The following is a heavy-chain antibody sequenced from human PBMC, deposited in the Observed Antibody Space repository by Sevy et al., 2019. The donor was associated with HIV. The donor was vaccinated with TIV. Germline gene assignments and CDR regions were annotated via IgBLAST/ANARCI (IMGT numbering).Heavy chain of an antibody. Sequence: GGSLRLSCAASGFTFSSYSMNWVRQAPGKGLEWVSSISSSSSYIYYADSVKGRFTISRDNAKNSLYLQMNSLRAEDTAVYYGASGDYIGCSGGSCYSGGNYYYYMDVWGKGTTVTVSS. V-gene: IGHV3-21*01. CDR3: ASGDYIGCSGGSCYSGGNYYYYMDV. CDR2: ISSSSSYI. D-gene: IGHD2-15*01. J-gene: IGHJ6*03. CDR1: GFTFSSYS.